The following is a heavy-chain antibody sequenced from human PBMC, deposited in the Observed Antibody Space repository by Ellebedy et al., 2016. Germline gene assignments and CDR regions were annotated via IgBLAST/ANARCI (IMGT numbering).Heavy chain of an antibody. CDR1: GFTFSSYG. V-gene: IGHV3-30*03. CDR2: ISYDGSNK. D-gene: IGHD6-19*01. CDR3: ARDHGAVAGNRGLYYYGMDV. J-gene: IGHJ6*02. Sequence: GGSLRLSCAASGFTFSSYGMHWVRQAPGKGLEWVAVISYDGSNKYYADSVKGRFTISRDNSKNTLYLQMNSLRAEDTAVYYCARDHGAVAGNRGLYYYGMDVWGQGTTVTVSS.